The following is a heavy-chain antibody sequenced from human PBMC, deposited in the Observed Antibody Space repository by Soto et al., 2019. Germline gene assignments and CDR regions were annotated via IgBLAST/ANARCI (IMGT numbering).Heavy chain of an antibody. CDR1: AVTSSSYP. Sequence: PGGHMIVSSPTTAVTSSSYPWRWPSPAPGKGLEWVAVISYDGSNKYYADSVKGGFTISRENSKNTLYLQMNSLRAEDTAVYYCARGPRSLTPFEYWGPGPRVNVSA. CDR3: ARGPRSLTPFEY. V-gene: IGHV3-30-3*01. D-gene: IGHD2-15*01. J-gene: IGHJ4*02. CDR2: ISYDGSNK.